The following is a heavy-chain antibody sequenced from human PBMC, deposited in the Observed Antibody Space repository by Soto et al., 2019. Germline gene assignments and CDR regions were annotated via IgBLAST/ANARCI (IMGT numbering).Heavy chain of an antibody. Sequence: SETLSLTCTVSGGSISSYYWSWIRQPPGKGLEWIGYIYYSGSINYNPSLKSRVTISVDTSKNQFSLKLSSVTAADTAVYYCARVCGGDCHYGMDVWGQGTTVTVSS. CDR2: IYYSGSI. J-gene: IGHJ6*02. V-gene: IGHV4-59*12. D-gene: IGHD2-21*02. CDR3: ARVCGGDCHYGMDV. CDR1: GGSISSYY.